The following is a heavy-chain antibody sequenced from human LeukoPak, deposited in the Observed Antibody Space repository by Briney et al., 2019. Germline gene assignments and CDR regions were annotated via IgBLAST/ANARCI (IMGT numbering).Heavy chain of an antibody. CDR3: ARDNYGSGSYYYFQH. J-gene: IGHJ1*01. CDR1: GYTFTSYG. CDR2: INTNTGNP. D-gene: IGHD3-10*01. Sequence: ASVKVSCKACGYTFTSYGISWVRQAPGQGLEWMGWINTNTGNPTYAQRFTGRFVFSLDTSVSTAYLQISSLKAEDTAVYYCARDNYGSGSYYYFQHWGQGTLVTVSS. V-gene: IGHV7-4-1*02.